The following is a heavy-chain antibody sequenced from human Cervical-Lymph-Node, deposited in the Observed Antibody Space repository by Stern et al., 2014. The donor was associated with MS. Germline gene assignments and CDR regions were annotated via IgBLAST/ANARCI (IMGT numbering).Heavy chain of an antibody. J-gene: IGHJ4*02. Sequence: QMQLVQSGPEVKKPGASVKVSCKASGYTFTSYGITWVRQAPGQGLEWMGWISAYHGNTNYAQKLQGRVIMTTDTSTSTADMERRSLRSDDTAVYYCARRVESGYDFDYWGQGTLVTVSS. CDR3: ARRVESGYDFDY. CDR2: ISAYHGNT. CDR1: GYTFTSYG. D-gene: IGHD5-12*01. V-gene: IGHV1-18*04.